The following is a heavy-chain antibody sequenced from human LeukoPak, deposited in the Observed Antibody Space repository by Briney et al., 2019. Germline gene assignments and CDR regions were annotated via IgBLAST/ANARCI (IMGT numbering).Heavy chain of an antibody. CDR3: ARASYYYDSSGYYTLFAFDY. CDR2: IYTSGST. Sequence: PSETLSLTCTVSGGSISSYYWSWIRQPAGKGLEWIGRIYTSGSTNYNPSLKSRVTMSVDTSKNQFSLKLSSVTAADTAVYYCARASYYYDSSGYYTLFAFDYWGQGTLVTVSS. V-gene: IGHV4-4*07. D-gene: IGHD3-22*01. CDR1: GGSISSYY. J-gene: IGHJ4*02.